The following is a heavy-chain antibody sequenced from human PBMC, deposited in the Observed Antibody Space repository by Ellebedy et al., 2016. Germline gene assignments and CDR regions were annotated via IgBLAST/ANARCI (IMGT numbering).Heavy chain of an antibody. CDR1: GFTFSSYS. V-gene: IGHV3-74*01. Sequence: GGSLRLXXAASGFTFSSYSMNWVRQAPGKGLEWVSRINSDGSSTSYADSVKGRFTISRDNAKNTLYLQMNSLRAEDTALYYCAKDKGLYSGSPQGAFDIWGQGTMVTVSS. J-gene: IGHJ3*02. CDR2: INSDGSST. CDR3: AKDKGLYSGSPQGAFDI. D-gene: IGHD1-26*01.